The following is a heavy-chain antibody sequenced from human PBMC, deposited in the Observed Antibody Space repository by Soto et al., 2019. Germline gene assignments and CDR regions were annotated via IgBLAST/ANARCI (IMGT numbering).Heavy chain of an antibody. CDR1: GGSISTSSSY. Sequence: QLQLQESGPGLVKPSETPSLTCTVSGGSISTSSSYWGWIRQPPGKGLEWIGSINYRGSTYYNPSLKSRITISVDTSKNQFSLKLSSVTAADTAVYFCAKTGFWSGYRVVDYWGQGTLVTVSS. D-gene: IGHD3-3*01. J-gene: IGHJ4*02. V-gene: IGHV4-39*05. CDR3: AKTGFWSGYRVVDY. CDR2: INYRGST.